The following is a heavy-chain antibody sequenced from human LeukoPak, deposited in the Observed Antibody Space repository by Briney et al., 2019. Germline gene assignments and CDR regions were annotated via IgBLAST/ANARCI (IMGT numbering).Heavy chain of an antibody. CDR3: ARVPGYCSGGSCLLDAFDI. V-gene: IGHV3-30-3*01. CDR1: GFTFSSYA. J-gene: IGHJ3*02. Sequence: GGSLRLSCAASGFTFSSYAMHWVRQAPGKGLEWVAVISYDGSNKYYADSVKGRFTISRDNSKNTLYLQMDSLRAEDTAVYYCARVPGYCSGGSCLLDAFDIWGQGTMVTVSS. CDR2: ISYDGSNK. D-gene: IGHD2-15*01.